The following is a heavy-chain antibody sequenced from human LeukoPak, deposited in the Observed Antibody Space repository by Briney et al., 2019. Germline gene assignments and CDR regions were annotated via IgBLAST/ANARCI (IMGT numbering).Heavy chain of an antibody. D-gene: IGHD3-10*01. CDR3: ARAPDMVRGVSLEFDP. J-gene: IGHJ5*02. CDR2: IYHSGST. Sequence: SETLSLTCAVSGYSISSDYYWGWIRQPPGKGLEWIGSIYHSGSTYYNPSLKSRVTISVDTSKNQFSLKLSSVTAADTAVYYCARAPDMVRGVSLEFDPWGQGTLVTVSS. CDR1: GYSISSDYY. V-gene: IGHV4-38-2*01.